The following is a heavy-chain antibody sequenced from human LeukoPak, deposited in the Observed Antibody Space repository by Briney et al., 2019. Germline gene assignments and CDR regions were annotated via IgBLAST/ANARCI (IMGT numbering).Heavy chain of an antibody. CDR2: IYSSSST. Sequence: GGSLRLSCAASGFTVSSTYMSWVRQAPGQGLKWVSLIYSSSSTFYADSVQGRFTVSRDNSKNTLYLQMNSLRAEDTAMYYCARDSSSFPNYFDFWGQGTLVTASS. CDR3: ARDSSSFPNYFDF. V-gene: IGHV3-53*01. D-gene: IGHD3-3*02. CDR1: GFTVSSTY. J-gene: IGHJ4*02.